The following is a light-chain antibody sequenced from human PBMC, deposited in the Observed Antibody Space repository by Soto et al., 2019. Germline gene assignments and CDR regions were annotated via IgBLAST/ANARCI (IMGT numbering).Light chain of an antibody. CDR3: CSYAGSYPLV. CDR2: DVS. CDR1: SSDVGGYNY. J-gene: IGLJ1*01. Sequence: QSVLTQPRSVSGSPGQSVTISCTGTSSDVGGYNYVSWYQQHPGKAPQLMIYDVSKRTSGVPDRFSGSNSGNTASLTISGLQAEDAADYYCCSYAGSYPLVFGTGTKLTV. V-gene: IGLV2-11*01.